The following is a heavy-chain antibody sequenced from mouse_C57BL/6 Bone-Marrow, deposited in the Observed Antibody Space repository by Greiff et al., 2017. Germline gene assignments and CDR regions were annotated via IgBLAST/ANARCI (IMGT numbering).Heavy chain of an antibody. Sequence: VQLQQSGAELVRPGASVTLSCTASGYTFTDYDMHWVKQTPVHGLEWIGAIDPETGGTAYNPKFKGKAILTADKSSSTAYLELRSLTSEDSAVYDCTRLSTGVGDWYVDVGGTGTTVTVSS. CDR3: TRLSTGVGDWYVDV. J-gene: IGHJ1*03. CDR1: GYTFTDYD. D-gene: IGHD1-1*01. V-gene: IGHV1-15*01. CDR2: IDPETGGT.